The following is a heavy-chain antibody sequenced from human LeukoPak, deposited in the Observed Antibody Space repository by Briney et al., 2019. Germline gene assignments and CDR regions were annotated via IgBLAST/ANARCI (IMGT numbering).Heavy chain of an antibody. CDR1: GFTFSSYT. CDR3: ARPPTGGGYSTSSHYWYFDL. CDR2: ISSDGNYK. V-gene: IGHV3-30*04. Sequence: PGGSLRLSCAASGFTFSSYTMNWVRQAPGKGLEWVAVISSDGNYKYYPDSVKGRFTISRDNSKNTLYLQMNSLRPEDTALYYCARPPTGGGYSTSSHYWYFDLWGRGTLVTVSS. D-gene: IGHD6-6*01. J-gene: IGHJ2*01.